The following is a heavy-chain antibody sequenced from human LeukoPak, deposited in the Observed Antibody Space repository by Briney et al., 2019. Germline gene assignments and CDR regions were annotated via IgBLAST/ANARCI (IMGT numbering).Heavy chain of an antibody. CDR1: GGSISSSY. Sequence: PSETLSLTCTVSGGSISSSYWSWIRQPPGKGLEWIGYIYYSGSTNYNPSLKSRVTISVDTSKNQFSLKLSSVTAADTAVYYCARDRRLLWFGETQGDDAFDIWGQGTMVTVSS. CDR2: IYYSGST. V-gene: IGHV4-59*01. J-gene: IGHJ3*02. D-gene: IGHD3-10*01. CDR3: ARDRRLLWFGETQGDDAFDI.